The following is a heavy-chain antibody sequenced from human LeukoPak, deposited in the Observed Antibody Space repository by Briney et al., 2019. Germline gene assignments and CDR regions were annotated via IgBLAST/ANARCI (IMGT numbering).Heavy chain of an antibody. CDR1: GFTFSSYS. Sequence: GGSLRLSCAASGFTFSSYSMSWVRQAPGKGLEWVSSISSSSSHKYHADSVKGRFTISRDNAKRALYLQMNSLRAEDTAVYYCARAGYDILTGYSASYMYVWGKGTTVTVSS. V-gene: IGHV3-21*01. J-gene: IGHJ6*03. CDR3: ARAGYDILTGYSASYMYV. D-gene: IGHD3-9*01. CDR2: ISSSSSHK.